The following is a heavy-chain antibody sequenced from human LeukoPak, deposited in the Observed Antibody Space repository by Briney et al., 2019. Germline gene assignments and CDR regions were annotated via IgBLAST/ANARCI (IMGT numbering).Heavy chain of an antibody. CDR2: IYYSGST. Sequence: ASETLSLTCTVSGGSISSSSYYWGWIRQPPGKGLEWIGSIYYSGSTNYNPSLKSRVTISVDTSKNQFSLKLSSVTAADTAVYYCARSTIAARPGVVGWFDPWGQGTLVTVSS. CDR1: GGSISSSSYY. V-gene: IGHV4-39*07. D-gene: IGHD6-6*01. CDR3: ARSTIAARPGVVGWFDP. J-gene: IGHJ5*02.